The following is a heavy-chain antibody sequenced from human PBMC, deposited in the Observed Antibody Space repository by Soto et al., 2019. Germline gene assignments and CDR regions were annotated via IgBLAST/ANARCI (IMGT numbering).Heavy chain of an antibody. D-gene: IGHD3-10*01. Sequence: SETLPLTCTVSGGSISSGDYYWSWIRQPPGKGLEWIGYIYYSGSTYYNPSLKSRVTISVDTSKNQFSLKLSSVTAADTAVYYCARDHMVRGVRGNWFDPWGQRTLVTVSS. CDR1: GGSISSGDYY. V-gene: IGHV4-30-4*01. J-gene: IGHJ5*02. CDR3: ARDHMVRGVRGNWFDP. CDR2: IYYSGST.